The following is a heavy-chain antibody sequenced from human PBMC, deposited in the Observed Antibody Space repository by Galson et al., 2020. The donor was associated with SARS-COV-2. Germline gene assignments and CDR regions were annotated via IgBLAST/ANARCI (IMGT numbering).Heavy chain of an antibody. J-gene: IGHJ4*02. D-gene: IGHD3-22*01. V-gene: IGHV3-9*01. Sequence: GGSLRLSCAASGFTFDDYAMHWVRQAPGKGLEWVSGISWNSGSIGYADSVKGRFTISRDNAKNSLYLQMNSLRAEDTALYYCAKLRLNYDSSEVWGQGTLVTVSS. CDR1: GFTFDDYA. CDR2: ISWNSGSI. CDR3: AKLRLNYDSSEV.